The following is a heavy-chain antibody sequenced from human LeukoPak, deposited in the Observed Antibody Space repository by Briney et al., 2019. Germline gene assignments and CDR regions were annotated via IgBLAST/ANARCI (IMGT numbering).Heavy chain of an antibody. J-gene: IGHJ6*02. CDR3: AKAGYCSSTSCYPYYYNGMDV. D-gene: IGHD2-2*01. Sequence: GSLRLSCAASGFTFSSYAMSWVRQAPGKGLEWVSTISSNGGSTYYADSVKGRFTISRDNSKNTLYVQMNSLRAEDTAVYYCAKAGYCSSTSCYPYYYNGMDVWGQGTTVTVFS. CDR2: ISSNGGST. V-gene: IGHV3-23*01. CDR1: GFTFSSYA.